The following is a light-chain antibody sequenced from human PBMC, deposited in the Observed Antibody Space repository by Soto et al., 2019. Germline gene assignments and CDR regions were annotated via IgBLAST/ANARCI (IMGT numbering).Light chain of an antibody. CDR1: SSNIAANS. CDR3: GAWDTSLTVYV. J-gene: IGLJ1*01. V-gene: IGLV1-51*01. Sequence: QSVVTQPPSVSAAPGQEVTISCSGSSSNIAANSVSWYQHHPGTAPKLLIYDTDRRPSGIPARFSGSKSGTSATLAITGLQTGDEADYHCGAWDTSLTVYVFGRGTKVTVL. CDR2: DTD.